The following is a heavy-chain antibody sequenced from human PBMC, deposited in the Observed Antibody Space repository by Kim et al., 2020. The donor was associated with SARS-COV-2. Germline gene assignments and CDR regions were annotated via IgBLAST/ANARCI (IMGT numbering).Heavy chain of an antibody. V-gene: IGHV4-39*01. CDR1: GGSISSRNYF. CDR3: ARPIYPYTSTWNYFDS. CDR2: VYHGGST. Sequence: SETLSLTCTVSGGSISSRNYFWGWIRQPPGKGLEWIGSVYHGGSTYYNPSLKSRVTISIDTSKNQFSLRLISVTAADTAVYYCARPIYPYTSTWNYFDSWGQGTL. D-gene: IGHD6-13*01. J-gene: IGHJ4*02.